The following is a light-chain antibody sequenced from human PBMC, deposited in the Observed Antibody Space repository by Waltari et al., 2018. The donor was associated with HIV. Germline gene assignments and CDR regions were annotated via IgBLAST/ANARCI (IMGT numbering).Light chain of an antibody. CDR2: EGT. CDR1: SSDVGNYNF. J-gene: IGLJ3*02. V-gene: IGLV2-23*01. CDR3: CSHAGSTTWV. Sequence: QSALTQPASVSGSPGQSITISCTGTSSDVGNYNFVSWYQQHPGKAPNLMIYEGTKRPSGVSNRFSGSKSGNTASLTISGLQPEDEGNYYCCSHAGSTTWVFGGGTLLTVL.